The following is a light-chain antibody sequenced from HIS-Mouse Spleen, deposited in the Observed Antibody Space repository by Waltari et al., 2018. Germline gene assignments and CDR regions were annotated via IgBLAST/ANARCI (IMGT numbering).Light chain of an antibody. CDR2: QDS. V-gene: IGLV3-1*01. CDR3: QAWDSSYSV. Sequence: SYELTQPPSVSVSPGQTASITCSGDKLGDKYACWYQQKPGQSPVLGIYQDSKRPSGIPQRFSGSKSGNTATLTISGTQAMDEADYYCQAWDSSYSVFGGGTKLTVL. CDR1: KLGDKY. J-gene: IGLJ2*01.